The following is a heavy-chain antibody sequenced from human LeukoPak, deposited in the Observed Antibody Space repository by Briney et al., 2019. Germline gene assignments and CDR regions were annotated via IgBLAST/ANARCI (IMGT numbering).Heavy chain of an antibody. CDR2: IYYSGTT. J-gene: IGHJ6*03. CDR3: ARSSVPYYYYNYYMDV. CDR1: GGSISSYY. V-gene: IGHV4-59*01. D-gene: IGHD3-22*01. Sequence: SETLSLTCTVSGGSISSYYWSWIRQPPGKGLEWIGYIYYSGTTNYNPSLKSRVTISVDTSKNQFSLKLSSVTAADTAVYYCARSSVPYYYYNYYMDVWGKGTTVTVSS.